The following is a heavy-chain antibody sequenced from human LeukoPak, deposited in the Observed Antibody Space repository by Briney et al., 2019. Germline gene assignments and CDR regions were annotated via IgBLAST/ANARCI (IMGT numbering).Heavy chain of an antibody. CDR2: IYSDNT. Sequence: GGSLRLSCTVSGFTVSTNSMSWVRQAPGKGLEWVSFIYSDNTHYSDSVKGRFTISRDNAKNSLYLQMNSLTVEDTAVYYCARTEGGHIVVVTAILGYYFDYWGQGTLVTVSS. CDR3: ARTEGGHIVVVTAILGYYFDY. J-gene: IGHJ4*02. V-gene: IGHV3-66*01. D-gene: IGHD2-21*02. CDR1: GFTVSTNS.